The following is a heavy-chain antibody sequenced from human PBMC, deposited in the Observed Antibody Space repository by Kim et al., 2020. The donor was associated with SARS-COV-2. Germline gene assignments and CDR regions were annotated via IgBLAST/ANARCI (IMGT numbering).Heavy chain of an antibody. D-gene: IGHD3-16*01. J-gene: IGHJ6*01. V-gene: IGHV4-59*01. CDR1: GVSISSYY. Sequence: SETLSLTCTVSGVSISSYYWSWIRQPPGKGLEWIGYIYYSGSTNYNPSLKSRVTISVDTSKNQFSLKLTSMTAADTAVYYCARDSPFTCGGSYLYYFGL. CDR3: ARDSPFTCGGSYLYYFGL. CDR2: IYYSGST.